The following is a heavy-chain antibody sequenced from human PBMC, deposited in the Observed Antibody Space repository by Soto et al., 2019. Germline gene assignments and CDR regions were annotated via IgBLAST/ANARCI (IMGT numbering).Heavy chain of an antibody. CDR2: ISYDGSNK. CDR1: GFTFSSYG. V-gene: IGHV3-30*18. CDR3: AKDRDSSGWYEWYFDL. J-gene: IGHJ2*01. Sequence: QVQLVESGGGVVQPGRSLRLSCAASGFTFSSYGMHWVRQAPGKGLEWVAVISYDGSNKYYADSVKGRLTISRDNSKNTLYLQMNSLRAEDTAVYYCAKDRDSSGWYEWYFDLWGRGTLVTVSS. D-gene: IGHD6-19*01.